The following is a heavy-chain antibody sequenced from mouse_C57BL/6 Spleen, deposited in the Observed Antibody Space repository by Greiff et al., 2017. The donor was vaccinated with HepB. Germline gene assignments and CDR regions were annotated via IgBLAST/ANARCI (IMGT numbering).Heavy chain of an antibody. Sequence: QVQLQQSGAELARPGASVKLSCKASGYTFTSYGISWVKQRTGQGLEWIGEIYPRSGNTYYNEKFKGKATLTADKSSSTAYMELRSLTSEDSAVYFCARSAGPYYSNYVEGFRFDYWGQGTTLTVSS. V-gene: IGHV1-81*01. D-gene: IGHD2-5*01. CDR2: IYPRSGNT. J-gene: IGHJ2*01. CDR1: GYTFTSYG. CDR3: ARSAGPYYSNYVEGFRFDY.